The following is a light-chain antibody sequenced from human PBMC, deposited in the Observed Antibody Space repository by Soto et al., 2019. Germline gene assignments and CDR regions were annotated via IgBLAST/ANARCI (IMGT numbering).Light chain of an antibody. CDR3: SSYSTSTPLGV. CDR1: GSDVGGYKY. CDR2: EVS. V-gene: IGLV2-14*01. Sequence: QSVLTQPASVSGSPGQTISIPCTGTGSDVGGYKYVSWYQQHPGKAPKLIIYEVSGRPSGVSNRFSGSKSGNTASLTISGLQAEDEDDYYCSSYSTSTPLGVFGTGTKVTVL. J-gene: IGLJ1*01.